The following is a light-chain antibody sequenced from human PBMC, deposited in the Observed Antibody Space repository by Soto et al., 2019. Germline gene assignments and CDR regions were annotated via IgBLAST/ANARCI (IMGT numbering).Light chain of an antibody. Sequence: DIQMTHSPSTLSASVGDIVTITCRASQSISGWLAWYQQKPGKAPKLLIYDASSLESGVPSRFSGSGSGTEFTLTISSLQSEDFAVYYCQQYNNWPQTFGQGTKVDIK. CDR2: DAS. J-gene: IGKJ1*01. V-gene: IGKV1-5*01. CDR3: QQYNNWPQT. CDR1: QSISGW.